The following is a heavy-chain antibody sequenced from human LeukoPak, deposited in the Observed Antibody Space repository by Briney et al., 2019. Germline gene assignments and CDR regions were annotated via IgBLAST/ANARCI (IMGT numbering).Heavy chain of an antibody. D-gene: IGHD3-22*01. V-gene: IGHV3-21*01. J-gene: IGHJ5*02. CDR3: AREIYYDSSGYLGPDWFDP. CDR1: GFTFSTYS. Sequence: SGGSLRLSCAASGFTFSTYSMNWVRQALGKGLEWVSSISSSSSYIYYAESVKGGFTISRENAKKSLYLHINSLRAEDTAVYYCAREIYYDSSGYLGPDWFDPWGQGTLVTVSS. CDR2: ISSSSSYI.